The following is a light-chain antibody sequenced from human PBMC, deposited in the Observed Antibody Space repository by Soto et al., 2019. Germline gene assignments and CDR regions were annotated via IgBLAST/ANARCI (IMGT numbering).Light chain of an antibody. CDR2: RAS. Sequence: IVMTQSPATLSVSPGERATLSCRAGQTIYSNVAWYQQRPGQAPRLLIYRASTRATGVPARFSGSGSGTEFTLTISGLQSEDFAVYYCQQYGSSPRTFGQGTRLEIK. CDR3: QQYGSSPRT. CDR1: QTIYSN. J-gene: IGKJ5*01. V-gene: IGKV3-15*01.